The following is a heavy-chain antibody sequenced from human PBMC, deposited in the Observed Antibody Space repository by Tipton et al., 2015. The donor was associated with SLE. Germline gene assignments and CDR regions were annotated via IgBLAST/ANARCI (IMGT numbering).Heavy chain of an antibody. V-gene: IGHV3-23*03. J-gene: IGHJ6*03. CDR2: IYSDDSSR. D-gene: IGHD3-9*01. CDR3: AKDTRIFYYYMDV. Sequence: SLRLSCTASGFTFSHYAMNWVRQAPGKGLEWVSVIYSDDSSRFYADSVKGRFTISRDNSENTLYLQMNSLRAEDTAIYYCAKDTRIFYYYMDVWGKGTTVTISS. CDR1: GFTFSHYA.